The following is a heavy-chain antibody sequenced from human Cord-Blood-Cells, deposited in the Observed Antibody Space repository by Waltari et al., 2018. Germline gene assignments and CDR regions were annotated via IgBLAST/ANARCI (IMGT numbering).Heavy chain of an antibody. CDR3: ARVEWDIVATIEYDY. V-gene: IGHV4-34*01. D-gene: IGHD5-12*01. CDR2: INHSGST. CDR1: CGSFSGYY. J-gene: IGHJ4*02. Sequence: QVQLQQWGAGLLKPSETLSLTCAVYCGSFSGYYCSWIRQPPGKGLEWIGEINHSGSTNYNPSLKSRVTISVDTSKNQFSLKLSSVTAADTAVYYCARVEWDIVATIEYDYWSQGTLVTVSS.